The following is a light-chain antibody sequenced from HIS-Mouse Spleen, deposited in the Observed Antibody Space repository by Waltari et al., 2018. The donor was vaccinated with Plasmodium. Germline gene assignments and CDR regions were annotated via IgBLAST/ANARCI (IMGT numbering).Light chain of an antibody. CDR1: ALPNQL. Sequence: SYELTQPPSVSVSPGQTARITSTGNALPNQLAYWYQQKPGQAPVLVIYKDSERPSGIPERFSGSSSGTTVTLTISGVQAEDEADYYCQSADSSGTYVFGTGTKVTVL. CDR3: QSADSSGTYV. V-gene: IGLV3-25*03. CDR2: KDS. J-gene: IGLJ1*01.